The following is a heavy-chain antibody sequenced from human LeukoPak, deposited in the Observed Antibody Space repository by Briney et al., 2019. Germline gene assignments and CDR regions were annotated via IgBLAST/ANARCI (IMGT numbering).Heavy chain of an antibody. Sequence: GGSLRLSCAASGFNFNTYGMYWVRQAPGKGLEWVAFIRYDETNEYYADSVKGRFTISRDNSKNTLYLQMNSLRTEDTAVYYCAKDSRAALVGPYYMDVWGKGTTVTVSS. V-gene: IGHV3-30*02. J-gene: IGHJ6*03. CDR1: GFNFNTYG. D-gene: IGHD6-25*01. CDR3: AKDSRAALVGPYYMDV. CDR2: IRYDETNE.